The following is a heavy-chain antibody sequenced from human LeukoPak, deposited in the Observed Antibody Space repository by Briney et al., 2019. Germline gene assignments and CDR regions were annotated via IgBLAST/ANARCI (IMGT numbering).Heavy chain of an antibody. V-gene: IGHV3-48*01. Sequence: GGSLRLSCEASGFIFSRDSMNWVRQAPGKGLEWISYISHDSGVRYYADSVRGRFTISRDNDKNSLYLEMNSLRAEDTAVYYCAREIREVYASGFDYWGQGTLVTVSS. J-gene: IGHJ4*02. CDR1: GFIFSRDS. CDR3: AREIREVYASGFDY. CDR2: ISHDSGVR. D-gene: IGHD2-8*01.